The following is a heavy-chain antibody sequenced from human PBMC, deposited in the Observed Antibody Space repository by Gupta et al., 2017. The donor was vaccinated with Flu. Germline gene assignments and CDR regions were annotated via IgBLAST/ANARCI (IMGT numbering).Heavy chain of an antibody. J-gene: IGHJ6*02. CDR3: ATSSRVPAGSATGSYGMDV. CDR1: GFTVSSNY. V-gene: IGHV3-53*04. CDR2: IYSGGST. Sequence: EVQLVESGGGLVQPGGSLRLSCAASGFTVSSNYMSWVRQAPGKGLEWVSVIYSGGSTYYADSVKGRFTISRHNSKNTLYLQMNSLRAEDTAVYYCATSSRVPAGSATGSYGMDVWGQGTTVTVSS. D-gene: IGHD2-2*01.